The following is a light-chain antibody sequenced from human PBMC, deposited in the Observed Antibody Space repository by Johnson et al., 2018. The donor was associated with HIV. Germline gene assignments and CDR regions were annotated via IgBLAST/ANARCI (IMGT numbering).Light chain of an antibody. CDR2: DNN. J-gene: IGLJ1*01. Sequence: VLTQPPSVSAAPGQKVTISCSGSSSNMGNNYVSWYQQLPGTAPKLLIYDNNKRPSGIPDRFSGSKSGTSATLDITGPQSGDEADYYCGTWDASLSVNVFGPGTQVTVL. V-gene: IGLV1-51*01. CDR1: SSNMGNNY. CDR3: GTWDASLSVNV.